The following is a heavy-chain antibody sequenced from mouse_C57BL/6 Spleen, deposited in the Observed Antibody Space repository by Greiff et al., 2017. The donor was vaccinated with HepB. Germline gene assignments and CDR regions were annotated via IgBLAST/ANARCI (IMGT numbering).Heavy chain of an antibody. V-gene: IGHV7-3*01. CDR3: ARYGRLSYAMDY. D-gene: IGHD2-4*01. CDR2: IRNKANGYTT. Sequence: EVKLQESGGGLVQPGGSLSLSCAASGFTFTDYYMSWVRQPPGKALEWLGFIRNKANGYTTEYSASVKGRFTISRDNSQSILYLQMNALRAEDSATYYCARYGRLSYAMDYWGQGTSVTVSS. J-gene: IGHJ4*01. CDR1: GFTFTDYY.